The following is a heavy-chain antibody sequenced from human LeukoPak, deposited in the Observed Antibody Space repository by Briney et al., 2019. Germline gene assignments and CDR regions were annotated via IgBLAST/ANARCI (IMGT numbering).Heavy chain of an antibody. CDR2: IYHSGST. Sequence: LRLSCAASGFTFSSYAMSWIRQPPGKGLEWIGYIYHSGSTYYNPSLKSRVTISVDRSKNQFSLKLSSVTAADTAVYYCARGHSGYADYWGQGTLVTVSS. CDR1: GFTFSSYA. D-gene: IGHD5-12*01. CDR3: ARGHSGYADY. J-gene: IGHJ4*02. V-gene: IGHV4-30-2*01.